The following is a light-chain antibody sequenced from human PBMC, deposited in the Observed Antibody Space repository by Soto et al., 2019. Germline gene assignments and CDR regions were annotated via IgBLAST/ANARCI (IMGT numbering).Light chain of an antibody. V-gene: IGLV1-44*01. J-gene: IGLJ2*01. CDR1: SSNIGSNT. Sequence: SVLTQPPSASGAPGQRVIISCSGSSSNIGSNTVNWYQQLPGTAPKLLIYTNSQRPSGVPDRFSGSKSGTSASLAISGLQSEDEADYHCAAWDDSLNAVVFGGGTKLTVL. CDR3: AAWDDSLNAVV. CDR2: TNS.